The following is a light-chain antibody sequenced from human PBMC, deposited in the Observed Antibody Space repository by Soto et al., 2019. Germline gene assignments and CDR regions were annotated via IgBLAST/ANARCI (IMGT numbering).Light chain of an antibody. Sequence: DIVMTQSPDSLAVSLGERATINCKSSQSVLYSSNNKNYLAWYQQKPGQPPKLLIYWASTRESGVPGRFSGSWSGTYFTLTISSLQAEDVAVYYCQQYYSTITFGQWTRLEIK. CDR1: QSVLYSSNNKNY. CDR2: WAS. V-gene: IGKV4-1*01. J-gene: IGKJ5*01. CDR3: QQYYSTIT.